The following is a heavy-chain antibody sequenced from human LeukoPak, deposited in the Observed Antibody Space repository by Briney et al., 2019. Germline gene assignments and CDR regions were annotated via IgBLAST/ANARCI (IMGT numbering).Heavy chain of an antibody. CDR1: GFSLSSFA. CDR2: ISISSNTI. V-gene: IGHV3-48*02. Sequence: GGSLRLSCAASGFSLSSFAMNWVRQAPGKGLEWLSYISISSNTIHYADSVKGRFTISRDNAKDSLYLQMNSLRDEDTAVYYCARERYFGSGRPAGSDYWGQGTLVTVSS. D-gene: IGHD3-10*01. J-gene: IGHJ4*02. CDR3: ARERYFGSGRPAGSDY.